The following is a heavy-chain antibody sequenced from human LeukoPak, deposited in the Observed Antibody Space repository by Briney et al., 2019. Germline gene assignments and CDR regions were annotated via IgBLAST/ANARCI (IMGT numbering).Heavy chain of an antibody. J-gene: IGHJ5*02. V-gene: IGHV4-39*07. D-gene: IGHD2-2*01. CDR3: ARESDRYCSSTSCPNYYDP. CDR2: IYYSGGT. Sequence: SETLSLTCTVSGGSISSRGYYWGWIRQPPGTGLEWIGSIYYSGGTYYNPSLKSRVTISVDTSKDQFSLRLSSVTAADTAVYYCARESDRYCSSTSCPNYYDPWGQGTLVTVSS. CDR1: GGSISSRGYY.